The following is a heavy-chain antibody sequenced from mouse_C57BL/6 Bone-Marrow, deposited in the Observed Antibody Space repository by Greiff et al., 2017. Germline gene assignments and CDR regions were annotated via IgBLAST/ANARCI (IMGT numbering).Heavy chain of an antibody. D-gene: IGHD1-1*01. V-gene: IGHV1-81*01. CDR1: GYTFTSYG. CDR2: IYPRSGNT. Sequence: VQLQQSGAELARPGASVKLSCKASGYTFTSYGISWVKQRTGQGLEWIGEIYPRSGNTYYNAKFKGKATLTADKSSSTAYMELRSLTSEDSAVYFCARDYGSLVLFDYWGQGTTLTVSS. CDR3: ARDYGSLVLFDY. J-gene: IGHJ2*01.